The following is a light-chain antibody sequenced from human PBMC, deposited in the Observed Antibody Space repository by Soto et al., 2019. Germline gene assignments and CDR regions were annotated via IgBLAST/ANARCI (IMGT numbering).Light chain of an antibody. CDR2: GAS. J-gene: IGKJ4*01. CDR1: QSISDT. CDR3: QQYGSSPLT. V-gene: IGKV3-20*01. Sequence: EIVLTQSPATLSVSPGGRATLSCRASQSISDTLAWYQQKPGQAPRLLIYGASKRATGFPDRFSGSGSGTDFTLTISRLEPEDFAVYYCQQYGSSPLTFGGGTKVDIK.